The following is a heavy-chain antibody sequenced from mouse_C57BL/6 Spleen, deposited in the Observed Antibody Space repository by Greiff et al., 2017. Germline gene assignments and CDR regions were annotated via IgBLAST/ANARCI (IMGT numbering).Heavy chain of an antibody. V-gene: IGHV1-15*01. CDR2: IDPETGGT. J-gene: IGHJ4*01. Sequence: VQLQQSGAELVRPGASVTLSCKASGYTFTDYEMHWVKQTPVHGLEWIGAIDPETGGTAYNQKFKGKAILTADKSSSTAYMELRSLTSEDSAVYYCTTRGDYAMDYWGQGTSVTVSS. CDR3: TTRGDYAMDY. CDR1: GYTFTDYE.